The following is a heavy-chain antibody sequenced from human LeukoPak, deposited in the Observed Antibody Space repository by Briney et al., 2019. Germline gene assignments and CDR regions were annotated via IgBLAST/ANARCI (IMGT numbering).Heavy chain of an antibody. CDR2: ISYDGSNK. CDR3: AREDLDYGDPVD. CDR1: GFTFSDYS. J-gene: IGHJ4*02. D-gene: IGHD4-17*01. Sequence: PGGSLRLSCAASGFTFSDYSMNWVRQAPGKGLEWVAVISYDGSNKYYADSVKGRFTISRDNSKNTLYLQMNSLRAEDTAVYYCAREDLDYGDPVDWGQGTLVTVSS. V-gene: IGHV3-30*03.